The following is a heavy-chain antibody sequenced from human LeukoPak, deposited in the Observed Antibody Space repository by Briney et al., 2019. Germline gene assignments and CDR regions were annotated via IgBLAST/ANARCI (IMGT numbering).Heavy chain of an antibody. J-gene: IGHJ4*02. Sequence: GGSLRLSCAASGFTFSSYGMHWVRQAPGKGLEWVAVMWYDGSNKYYADSVKGRFTISRDNSKNTLYLQMNSLRAEDTAVYYCAKTKASPTYFDYWGQGTLVTVSS. CDR3: AKTKASPTYFDY. CDR1: GFTFSSYG. CDR2: MWYDGSNK. V-gene: IGHV3-33*06.